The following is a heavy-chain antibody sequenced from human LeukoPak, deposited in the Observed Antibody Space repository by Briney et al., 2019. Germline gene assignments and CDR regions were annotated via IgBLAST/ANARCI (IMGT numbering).Heavy chain of an antibody. J-gene: IGHJ4*02. V-gene: IGHV4-34*01. D-gene: IGHD6-19*01. CDR2: INHSGST. CDR3: ARGSLRGWYHLTLDY. CDR1: GGSFSGYY. Sequence: PSETLSLTCAVYGGSFSGYYWSWIRQPPGKGLEWIGEINHSGSTNYNPSLKSRVTISVDTSKNQFSLKLSSVTAADTAVYYCARGSLRGWYHLTLDYWGQGTLVTVSS.